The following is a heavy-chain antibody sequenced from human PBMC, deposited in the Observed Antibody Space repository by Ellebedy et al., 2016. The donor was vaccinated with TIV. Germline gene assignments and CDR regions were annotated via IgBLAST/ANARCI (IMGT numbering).Heavy chain of an antibody. V-gene: IGHV1-2*02. D-gene: IGHD3-22*01. CDR2: INPNSGGA. J-gene: IGHJ4*02. Sequence: AASVNVSCKGFGYTFTGHYMHWVRHAPGQGLEWMGWINPNSGGAHYAQKFQGRVTLTRDTSITTAYMEMTRLTADDTAVYFCARGTHYDGAGYVADYWGPGTLVTASA. CDR3: ARGTHYDGAGYVADY. CDR1: GYTFTGHY.